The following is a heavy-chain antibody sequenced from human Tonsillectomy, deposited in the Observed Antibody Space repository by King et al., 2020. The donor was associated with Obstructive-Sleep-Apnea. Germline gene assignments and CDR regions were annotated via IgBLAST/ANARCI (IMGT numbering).Heavy chain of an antibody. J-gene: IGHJ5*02. CDR1: GFTFSSYA. V-gene: IGHV3-23*04. D-gene: IGHD3-9*01. CDR2: IRGSGGST. CDR3: AKDLISRYDILTGYYGFDP. Sequence: VQLVESGGGLVQPGGSLRLSCAASGFTFSSYAMNWVRQAPGKGLEWVSAIRGSGGSTYYADSVKGRFPISRDNSENTLYLQMNSLRAEDTAVYYCAKDLISRYDILTGYYGFDPWGQGTLVTVSS.